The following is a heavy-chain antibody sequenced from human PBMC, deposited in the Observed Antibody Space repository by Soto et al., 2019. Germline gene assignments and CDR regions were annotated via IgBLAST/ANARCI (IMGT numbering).Heavy chain of an antibody. CDR3: ARAGDSSGPVALGY. V-gene: IGHV4-30-2*01. CDR2: IYHSGST. D-gene: IGHD6-19*01. J-gene: IGHJ4*02. CDR1: GGSISSGGSS. Sequence: QLQLQESGSELVKPPQTLSLTCAVSGGSISSGGSSWSWIRQPPGKGLEWIGYIYHSGSTYYNPSLKSRVTISVDRSKNQFSLKLSSVTAADTAVYYCARAGDSSGPVALGYWGQGTLVTVSS.